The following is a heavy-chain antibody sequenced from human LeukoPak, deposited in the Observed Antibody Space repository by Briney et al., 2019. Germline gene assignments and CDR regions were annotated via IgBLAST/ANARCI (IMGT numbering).Heavy chain of an antibody. CDR1: GYTFTGYY. CDR3: ARDPAGGFDY. CDR2: INPSGGST. J-gene: IGHJ4*02. Sequence: VASVKVTCKASGYTFTGYYMHWVRQAPGQGLEWMGIINPSGGSTSYAQKFQGRVTMTRDTSTSTVYMELSSLRSEDTAVYYCARDPAGGFDYWGQGTLVTVSS. D-gene: IGHD3-16*01. V-gene: IGHV1-46*01.